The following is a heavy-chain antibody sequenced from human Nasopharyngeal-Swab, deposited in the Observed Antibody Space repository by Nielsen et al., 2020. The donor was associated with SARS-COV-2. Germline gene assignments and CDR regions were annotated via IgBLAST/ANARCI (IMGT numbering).Heavy chain of an antibody. CDR3: ARVGNGDCFDY. D-gene: IGHD1-1*01. V-gene: IGHV3-33*01. CDR2: IWYDGSNK. CDR1: GFTFSSYG. Sequence: GESLKISCAASGFTFSSYGMHWVRQAPGKGLEWVAVIWYDGSNKYYADSVKGRFTISRDNSKNTLYLQMNSLRAEDTAVYYCARVGNGDCFDYWGQGTLVTVSS. J-gene: IGHJ4*02.